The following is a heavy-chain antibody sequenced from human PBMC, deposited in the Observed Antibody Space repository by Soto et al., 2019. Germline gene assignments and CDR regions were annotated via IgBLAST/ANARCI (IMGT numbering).Heavy chain of an antibody. V-gene: IGHV3-15*07. Sequence: GGSLRLSCAASGFTFSNAWMNWVRQAPGKGLEWVGRIKSKTDGGTTNYAEPVKGRVTISRDDSKNTLYLQMNSLKTEDTAVYYCTTQLELNYYYYGMDVWGQGTTVTVSS. J-gene: IGHJ6*02. CDR3: TTQLELNYYYYGMDV. CDR2: IKSKTDGGTT. CDR1: GFTFSNAW. D-gene: IGHD1-1*01.